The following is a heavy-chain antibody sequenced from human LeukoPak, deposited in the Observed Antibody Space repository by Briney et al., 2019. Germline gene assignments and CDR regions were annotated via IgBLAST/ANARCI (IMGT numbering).Heavy chain of an antibody. CDR2: IYHSGST. CDR1: GGSISSSNW. Sequence: SETLSLTCAVSGGSISSSNWWSWVRQPPGKGLEWIGEIYHSGSTNYNPSLKSRVTISVDKSKNQFSLKLSSVTAADTAVYYCARAGIQLWLFFDYWGQGTLVTVSS. J-gene: IGHJ4*02. V-gene: IGHV4-4*02. CDR3: ARAGIQLWLFFDY. D-gene: IGHD5-18*01.